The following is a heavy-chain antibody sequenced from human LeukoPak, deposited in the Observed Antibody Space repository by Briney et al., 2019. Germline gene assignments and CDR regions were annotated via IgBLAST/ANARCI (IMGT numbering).Heavy chain of an antibody. Sequence: GGSLRLCCAAAGFTSSNGRVSWVRQAPGKGLEWVGRIKSKTDGGTTDYAAPVKGRFTISRDDSKNTLYLQINSLKTKDTAVYYSTTVSTTWSQGTLVTVSS. J-gene: IGHJ4*02. V-gene: IGHV3-15*01. CDR3: TTVSTT. CDR2: IKSKTDGGTT. CDR1: GFTSSNGR. D-gene: IGHD5/OR15-5a*01.